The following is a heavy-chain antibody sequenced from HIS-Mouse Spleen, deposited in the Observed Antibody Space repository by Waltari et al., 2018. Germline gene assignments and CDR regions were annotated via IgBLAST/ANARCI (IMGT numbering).Heavy chain of an antibody. D-gene: IGHD3-10*01. Sequence: QLQLQESGPGLVKPSETLSLTCTVSGGSIRSSSYYWGWIRPPPGKGLEWIGSIYYSGGTYYNPSLKSRVTISVDTSKNQFSLKLSSVTAADTAVYYCARHGRRFGRSHYMDWFDPWGQGTLVTVSS. CDR3: ARHGRRFGRSHYMDWFDP. V-gene: IGHV4-39*01. CDR2: IYYSGGT. CDR1: GGSIRSSSYY. J-gene: IGHJ5*02.